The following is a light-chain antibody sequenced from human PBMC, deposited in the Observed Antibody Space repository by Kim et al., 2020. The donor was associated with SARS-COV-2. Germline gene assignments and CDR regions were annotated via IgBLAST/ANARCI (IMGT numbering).Light chain of an antibody. CDR2: TNN. CDR1: NANIGAVYG. Sequence: QKVPIFCAGGNANIGAVYGVHWYQQLPERATKLLIYTNNHRPSGVPVRVSGAKSGASASLDSTGLQAEDEADYYCQSHDDSMRGSVFGGGTQLTVL. CDR3: QSHDDSMRGSV. V-gene: IGLV1-40*01. J-gene: IGLJ2*01.